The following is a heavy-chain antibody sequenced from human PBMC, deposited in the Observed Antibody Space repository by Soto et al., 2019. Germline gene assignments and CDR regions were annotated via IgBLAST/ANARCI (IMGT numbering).Heavy chain of an antibody. D-gene: IGHD3-10*01. CDR1: GFTVSSNY. CDR2: IYSGGST. Sequence: EVQLVESGGGLVQPGGSLRLSCAASGFTVSSNYMSWVRQAPGKGLEGVSVIYSGGSTYYADSVKGRFTISRDNSKNTLYLQMNSLRAEDTAVYYCARTITMVREDAFDIWGQGTMVTVSS. CDR3: ARTITMVREDAFDI. V-gene: IGHV3-66*01. J-gene: IGHJ3*02.